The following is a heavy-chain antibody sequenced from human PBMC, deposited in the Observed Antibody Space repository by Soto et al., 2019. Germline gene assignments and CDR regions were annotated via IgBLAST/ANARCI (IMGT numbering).Heavy chain of an antibody. CDR1: GYTFTTYG. D-gene: IGHD2-15*01. CDR3: ARVTPSYYYYGMDV. V-gene: IGHV1-18*01. Sequence: QVQLVQSGAEVKKPGASVKVSCKASGYTFTTYGITWVRQAPGQGLEWMGWISAYNGNTNYAQKLQGRVTMTTDTSTSTAYMELRSLKSDDTAAYYCARVTPSYYYYGMDVWGQGTTVTVSS. J-gene: IGHJ6*02. CDR2: ISAYNGNT.